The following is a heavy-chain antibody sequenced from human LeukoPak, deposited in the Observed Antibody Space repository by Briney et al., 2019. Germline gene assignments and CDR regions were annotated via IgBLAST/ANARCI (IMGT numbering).Heavy chain of an antibody. CDR2: IYYSGST. J-gene: IGHJ4*02. CDR3: ARPDIAAAGTGFDY. CDR1: GGSISSSSYY. Sequence: PSETLSLTCTVSGGSISSSSYYWGWIRQPPGKGLEWIGSIYYSGSTYYNPSLKSRVTISVDTSKNQFSLKLSSVTAADTAVYYCARPDIAAAGTGFDYWGQGTLVTVSS. D-gene: IGHD6-13*01. V-gene: IGHV4-39*01.